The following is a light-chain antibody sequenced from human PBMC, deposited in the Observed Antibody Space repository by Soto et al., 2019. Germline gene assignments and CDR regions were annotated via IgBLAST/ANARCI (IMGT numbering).Light chain of an antibody. V-gene: IGKV3-15*01. Sequence: EIVMTQSPATLSVSPGERATLSCRASQSVSSNLAWYQQKPGQAPRLLIYGASTRATGIPARFSGSGSGTEFTLTISSLQSEDFAVYYCQQYNNWHPMYTFGQGTKVDIX. CDR3: QQYNNWHPMYT. CDR2: GAS. J-gene: IGKJ2*01. CDR1: QSVSSN.